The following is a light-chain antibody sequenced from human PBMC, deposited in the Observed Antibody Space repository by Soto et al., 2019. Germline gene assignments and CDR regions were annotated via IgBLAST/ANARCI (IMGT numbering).Light chain of an antibody. V-gene: IGLV1-40*01. CDR2: GNS. J-gene: IGLJ1*01. CDR3: QSYDSSLSAHV. CDR1: SPKIGAGYD. Sequence: QSVLTQPPSVSGAPGQRVTISCTGRSPKIGAGYDVHWYQQLPGTAPKLLIYGNSNRPSGVPDRFSGSKSGTSASLAITGLQAEDEADYYCQSYDSSLSAHVFGTGTKVTVL.